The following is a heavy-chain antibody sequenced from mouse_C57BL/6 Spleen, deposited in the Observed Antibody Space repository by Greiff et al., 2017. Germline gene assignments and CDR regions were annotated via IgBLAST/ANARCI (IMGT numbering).Heavy chain of an antibody. CDR1: GFTFSSYG. V-gene: IGHV5-6*01. J-gene: IGHJ2*01. Sequence: EVKLQESGGDLVKPGGSLKLSCAASGFTFSSYGMSWVRQTPDKRLEWVATISSGGSYTYYPDSVKGRFTISRDNAKNTLYLQMSSLKSEDTAMYYCARLRGNFDYWGQGTTLTVSS. CDR3: ARLRGNFDY. CDR2: ISSGGSYT.